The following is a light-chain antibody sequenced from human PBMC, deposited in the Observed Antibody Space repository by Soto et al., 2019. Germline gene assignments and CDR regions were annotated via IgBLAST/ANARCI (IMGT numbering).Light chain of an antibody. CDR1: QSIGRW. V-gene: IGKV1-5*01. J-gene: IGKJ1*01. Sequence: DIQMTQSPSTLSASVGDRVTITCRASQSIGRWLAWYQQKPGKAPKVLIYDASTLKSGVPSRFSGSGSGTDFTLTISSLQPDDFAIYYCQQYNSYWTFAQGTKVAIK. CDR3: QQYNSYWT. CDR2: DAS.